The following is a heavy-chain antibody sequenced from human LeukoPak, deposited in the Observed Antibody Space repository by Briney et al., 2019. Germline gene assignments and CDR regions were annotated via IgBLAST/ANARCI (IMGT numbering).Heavy chain of an antibody. CDR2: INPNSGGT. Sequence: GASVKVSCKASVYTFTGYYMHWVRQAPGQGLEWMGWINPNSGGTNYAQKFQGRVTMTRDTSISTAYMELSRLRSDDTAVYYCARDLVFITMVQGVMYNWFDPWGQGTLVTVSS. J-gene: IGHJ5*02. CDR3: ARDLVFITMVQGVMYNWFDP. V-gene: IGHV1-2*02. CDR1: VYTFTGYY. D-gene: IGHD3-10*01.